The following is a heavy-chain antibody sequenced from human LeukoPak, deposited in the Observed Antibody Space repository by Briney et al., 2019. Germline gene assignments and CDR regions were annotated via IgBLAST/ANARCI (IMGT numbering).Heavy chain of an antibody. D-gene: IGHD1-20*01. CDR3: ARVELLTGDDYFDY. CDR1: GFTFSSYW. J-gene: IGHJ4*02. CDR2: IYIDGSTT. Sequence: QPGGSLRLSCAASGFTFSSYWMHWVRHAPGKGLVWVSRIYIDGSTTSYADSVKGRFTISRDNAKNTLYLQMNSLRVEDTAVYYCARVELLTGDDYFDYWGQGTLVTVSS. V-gene: IGHV3-74*01.